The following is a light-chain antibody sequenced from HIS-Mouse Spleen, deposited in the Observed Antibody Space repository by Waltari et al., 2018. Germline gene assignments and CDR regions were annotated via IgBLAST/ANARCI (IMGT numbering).Light chain of an antibody. Sequence: SYELTQPPSVSVSPGQTARITCSGDALPKTYAYWYQQKSGQAPVLVIYEDSKRPSGIPERFSGSSSGTMATLTISGAQVEDEADYYCYSTDSSGNHRVVGGGTKLTVL. CDR1: ALPKTY. V-gene: IGLV3-10*01. CDR3: YSTDSSGNHRV. J-gene: IGLJ2*01. CDR2: EDS.